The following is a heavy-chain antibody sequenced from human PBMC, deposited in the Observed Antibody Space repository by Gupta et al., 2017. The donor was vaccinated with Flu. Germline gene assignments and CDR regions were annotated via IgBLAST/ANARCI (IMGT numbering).Heavy chain of an antibody. V-gene: IGHV4-39*01. D-gene: IGHD6-13*01. J-gene: IGHJ6*02. Sequence: QLQLQESGPGLVKPSETLSLTCTVSGGSISSSSYYWGWIRQPPGKGLEWIGSIYYSGSTYYNPSLKSRVTISVDTSKNQFSLKLSSVTAADTAVYYCARHRQAAARYYYGMDVWGQGTTVTVSS. CDR1: GGSISSSSYY. CDR2: IYYSGST. CDR3: ARHRQAAARYYYGMDV.